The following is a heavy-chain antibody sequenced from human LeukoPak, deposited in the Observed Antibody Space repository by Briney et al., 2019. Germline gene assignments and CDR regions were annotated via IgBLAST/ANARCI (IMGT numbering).Heavy chain of an antibody. J-gene: IGHJ3*02. V-gene: IGHV3-23*01. D-gene: IGHD1-1*01. CDR2: ISGSGDNT. Sequence: PGGSLRLSCEASGFTFSTYAMSWVRQASGKGPEWVSAISGSGDNTYYADSVKGRFTISRDNSKNTVFLQMNSLRAEDTAVYYCARGGNAFDIWGQGTMVTVSS. CDR1: GFTFSTYA. CDR3: ARGGNAFDI.